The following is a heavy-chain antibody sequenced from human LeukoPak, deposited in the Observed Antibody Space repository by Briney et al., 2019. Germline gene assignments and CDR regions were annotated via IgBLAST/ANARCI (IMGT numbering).Heavy chain of an antibody. D-gene: IGHD6-19*01. CDR1: GYTFTSYD. Sequence: ASVKVSCKASGYTFTSYDINWVRQATGQGLEWMGWMNPNSGNTGYAQKFQGRVTITRNTSISTAYMELSSLRSEDTAVYYCARGRGYSGWTRMYAFDIWGQGTMVTVSS. J-gene: IGHJ3*02. CDR3: ARGRGYSGWTRMYAFDI. V-gene: IGHV1-8*03. CDR2: MNPNSGNT.